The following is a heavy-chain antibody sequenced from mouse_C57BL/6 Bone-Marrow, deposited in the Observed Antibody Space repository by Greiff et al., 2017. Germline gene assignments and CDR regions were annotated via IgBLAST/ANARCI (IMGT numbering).Heavy chain of an antibody. D-gene: IGHD2-1*01. CDR2: IYPRSGNT. CDR3: ARIYYGNYEGLDY. CDR1: GYTFTSYG. Sequence: QVQLQQSGAELARPGASVKLSCKASGYTFTSYGISWVKQRTGQGLEWIGEIYPRSGNTYYNEKFKGKATLTADKSSSTADMELRSLTSEDSAVYFCARIYYGNYEGLDYWGQGTTLTGSS. V-gene: IGHV1-81*01. J-gene: IGHJ2*01.